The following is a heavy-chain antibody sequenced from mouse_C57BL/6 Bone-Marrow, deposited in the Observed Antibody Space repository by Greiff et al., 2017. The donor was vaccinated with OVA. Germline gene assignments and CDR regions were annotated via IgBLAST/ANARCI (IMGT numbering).Heavy chain of an antibody. CDR1: GFTFSSYG. CDR2: ISSGGSYT. J-gene: IGHJ1*03. CDR3: ARPFITTVVARYWYFDV. V-gene: IGHV5-6*01. Sequence: EVQLVESGGDLVKPGGSLKLSCAASGFTFSSYGMSWVRQTPDKRLEWVATISSGGSYTYYPDSVKGRFTISRDNAKNTLYLQMSSLKSEDTAMYYCARPFITTVVARYWYFDVWGTGTTVTVSS. D-gene: IGHD1-1*01.